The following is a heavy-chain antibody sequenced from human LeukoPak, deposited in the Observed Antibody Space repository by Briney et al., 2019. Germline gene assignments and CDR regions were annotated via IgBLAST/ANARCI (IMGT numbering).Heavy chain of an antibody. V-gene: IGHV3-23*01. CDR2: ISGSGGST. J-gene: IGHJ3*02. CDR3: AKVPVFSVTISEVVTDDAFDI. Sequence: GGSLRLSCAASEFTFSSYAMSWVRQAPGKGLEWVSAISGSGGSTYYADSVKGRFTISRDNSKNTVYLQMNSLRAEDTAVYYCAKVPVFSVTISEVVTDDAFDIWGQGTIVTVSS. D-gene: IGHD3-3*01. CDR1: EFTFSSYA.